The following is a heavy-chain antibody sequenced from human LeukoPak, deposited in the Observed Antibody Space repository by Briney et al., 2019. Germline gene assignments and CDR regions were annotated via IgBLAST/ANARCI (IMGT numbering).Heavy chain of an antibody. Sequence: GESLKISCKGSGYSFTSYWIGWVRQMPGKGLEWMGTIYPGDSDDRYSPAFQAQVTISADKSISTAYLQWSSLRASDTAMYYCARHTWSGYDLGDYWGQGTLVTVSS. D-gene: IGHD5-12*01. CDR3: ARHTWSGYDLGDY. V-gene: IGHV5-51*01. CDR1: GYSFTSYW. J-gene: IGHJ4*02. CDR2: IYPGDSDD.